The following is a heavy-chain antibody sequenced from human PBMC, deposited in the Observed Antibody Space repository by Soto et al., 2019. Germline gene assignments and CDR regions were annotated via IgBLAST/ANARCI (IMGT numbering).Heavy chain of an antibody. D-gene: IGHD3-9*01. CDR2: ISSSSSYT. J-gene: IGHJ4*02. CDR1: GFTFSDYY. CDR3: ARVSGKLRYFDWPEYYFDY. V-gene: IGHV3-11*06. Sequence: GGSLRLSCAASGFTFSDYYMSWIRQAPGKGLEWVSYISSSSSYTNYADSVKGRFTISRDNAKNSLYLQMNSLRAEDTAVYYCARVSGKLRYFDWPEYYFDYWGQGTLVTVSS.